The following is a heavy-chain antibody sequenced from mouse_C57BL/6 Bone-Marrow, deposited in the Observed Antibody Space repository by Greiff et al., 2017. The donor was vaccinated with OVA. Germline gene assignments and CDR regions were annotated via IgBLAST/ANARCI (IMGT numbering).Heavy chain of an antibody. Sequence: EVMLVESGGGLVKPGGSLKLSCAASGFTFSSYAMSWVRQTPEKRLEWVATISDGGSYTYYPDNVKGRFTISRDNAKNNLYLQMSHLKSEDTAMYYCARDPGGVFDYWGQGTTLTVSS. J-gene: IGHJ2*01. CDR3: ARDPGGVFDY. CDR2: ISDGGSYT. V-gene: IGHV5-4*01. CDR1: GFTFSSYA.